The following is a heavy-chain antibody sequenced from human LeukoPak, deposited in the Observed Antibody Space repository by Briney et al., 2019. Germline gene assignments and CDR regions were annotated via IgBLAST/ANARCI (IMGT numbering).Heavy chain of an antibody. J-gene: IGHJ4*02. CDR2: IIPIFGTA. CDR3: ARYYSGWYYFDY. V-gene: IGHV1-69*01. D-gene: IGHD6-13*01. Sequence: ASVKVSCKASGGTFSSYAISWVRQAPGQGLEWMGGIIPIFGTANYAQKFQGRVTITADESTSTAYMELSSLRSEDTAVYYCARYYSGWYYFDYWGQGALVTVSS. CDR1: GGTFSSYA.